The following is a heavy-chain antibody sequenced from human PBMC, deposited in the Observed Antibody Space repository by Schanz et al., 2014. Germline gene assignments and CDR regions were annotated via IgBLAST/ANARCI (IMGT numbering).Heavy chain of an antibody. V-gene: IGHV3-23*04. CDR1: GFIFGSSV. D-gene: IGHD3-9*01. CDR3: AKAADWPVTRFDP. CDR2: ISGSGGNT. Sequence: EVQLAESGGGLVQPGGSLRLSCAASGFIFGSSVMAWVRQAPGKGLEWVSIISGSGGNTYYADAVRGRFTISRDNSKTTVYLQMNSLRAEDTAVYYCAKAADWPVTRFDPWGQGTLVTVSS. J-gene: IGHJ5*02.